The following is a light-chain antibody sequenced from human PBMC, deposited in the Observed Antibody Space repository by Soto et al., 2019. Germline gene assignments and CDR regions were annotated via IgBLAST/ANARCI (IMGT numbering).Light chain of an antibody. Sequence: DIQMTQSPSSLSASLGDRVTITCRASQGIGGYLAWFQQKPGNVPKLLIYAASTLQSGVPSRFSGSGSGTDFTLTISSLQPEDVATYYCQKYNSAPLTFGGGTKVELK. CDR1: QGIGGY. J-gene: IGKJ4*01. CDR2: AAS. CDR3: QKYNSAPLT. V-gene: IGKV1-27*01.